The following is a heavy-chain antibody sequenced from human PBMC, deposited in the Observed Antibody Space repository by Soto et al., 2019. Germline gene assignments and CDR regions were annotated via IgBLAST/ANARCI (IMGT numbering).Heavy chain of an antibody. J-gene: IGHJ6*02. Sequence: QVQLVESGGGVVQPGRSLRLSCAASGVSLRNNGMHWVRQAPGKGLEWVAVISYDGNNKYYADSVKGRFTISRDNSKNTVYLEMNNLRAEDTAMYYCAKGGSGNYLTYYYYYGVDVWGQGTTVTVSS. D-gene: IGHD3-22*01. CDR1: GVSLRNNG. CDR2: ISYDGNNK. CDR3: AKGGSGNYLTYYYYYGVDV. V-gene: IGHV3-30*18.